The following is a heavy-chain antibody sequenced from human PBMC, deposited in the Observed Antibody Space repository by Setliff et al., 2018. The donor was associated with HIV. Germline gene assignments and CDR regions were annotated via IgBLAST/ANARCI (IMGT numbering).Heavy chain of an antibody. CDR3: ARSRGISSAYWLDT. CDR2: ISGSGGNI. D-gene: IGHD6-6*01. J-gene: IGHJ5*02. Sequence: GGSLRLSCAASGFKFPGFALNWVRQAPGKGLAWVSSISGSGGNIYYADFARGRFTVSRDNAKNSLYLQMSSLREEDTAMYFCARSRGISSAYWLDTWGQGTLVTVSS. CDR1: GFKFPGFA. V-gene: IGHV3-21*01.